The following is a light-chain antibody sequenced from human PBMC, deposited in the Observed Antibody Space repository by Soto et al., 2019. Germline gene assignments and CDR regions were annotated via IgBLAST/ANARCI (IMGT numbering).Light chain of an antibody. V-gene: IGKV1-9*01. CDR1: QGISSY. CDR3: QQLNTFPVT. CDR2: ASS. Sequence: DIQLTQSPSFLSASVGDRVTITCRASQGISSYFSWYQQTSGKAPKLLIYASSTLQSGVPSGFSGSGSGTEFTLTISSLQPEDFATYYCQQLNTFPVTFGQGTRL. J-gene: IGKJ5*01.